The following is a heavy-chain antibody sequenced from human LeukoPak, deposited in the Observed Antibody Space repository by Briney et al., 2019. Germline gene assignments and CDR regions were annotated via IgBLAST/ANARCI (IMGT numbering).Heavy chain of an antibody. CDR1: GGSISSGDYY. CDR2: IYYSGST. J-gene: IGHJ6*02. Sequence: SQTLSLTCTVSGGSISSGDYYWSWIRQHPGKGLEWIGYIYYSGSTYYNPSLKSRVTISVDTSKNQFSLKLSSVTAADTAVYYCARVIGDYGMDVWGQGTTVTVSS. CDR3: ARVIGDYGMDV. D-gene: IGHD3-16*02. V-gene: IGHV4-31*03.